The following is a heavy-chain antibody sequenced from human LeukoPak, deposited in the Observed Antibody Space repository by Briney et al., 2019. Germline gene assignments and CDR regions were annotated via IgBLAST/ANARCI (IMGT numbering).Heavy chain of an antibody. J-gene: IGHJ2*01. CDR1: GGSISSYY. D-gene: IGHD3-9*01. CDR3: ARVGLRYFDWFRYWYFDL. V-gene: IGHV4-59*01. CDR2: IYYSGST. Sequence: SETPSLTCTVSGGSISSYYWSWIRQPPGKGLEWIGYIYYSGSTNYNPSLKSRVTISVDTSKNQFSLRLSSVTAADTAVYYCARVGLRYFDWFRYWYFDLWGRGTLVTVSS.